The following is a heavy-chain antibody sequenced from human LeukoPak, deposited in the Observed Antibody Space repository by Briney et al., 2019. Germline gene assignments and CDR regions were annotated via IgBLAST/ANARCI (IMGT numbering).Heavy chain of an antibody. CDR2: INHSGGT. Sequence: PSETLSLTCAAYGGSFSGYYWSWIRQPPGKGLEWIGEINHSGGTNYNPSLKSRVTISVDTSKNQFSLKLSSVTAADTAVYYCARGPLLSRTPSRSGYSGYDYFWFDPWGQGTLVTVSS. J-gene: IGHJ5*02. V-gene: IGHV4-34*01. D-gene: IGHD5-12*01. CDR1: GGSFSGYY. CDR3: ARGPLLSRTPSRSGYSGYDYFWFDP.